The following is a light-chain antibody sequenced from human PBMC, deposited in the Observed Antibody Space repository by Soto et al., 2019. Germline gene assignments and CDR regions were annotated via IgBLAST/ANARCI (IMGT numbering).Light chain of an antibody. J-gene: IGKJ2*01. Sequence: EIVLTQSPGTLSLSPGERATLSCRASQSLSSSYLAWYQQKPGQAPRVLIFDASSRATGIPNRFSGSGSGTDFTLTISRLEPEDFAVYYCQQYGNSPMSTFGQGTKLAIK. CDR3: QQYGNSPMST. CDR2: DAS. V-gene: IGKV3-20*01. CDR1: QSLSSSY.